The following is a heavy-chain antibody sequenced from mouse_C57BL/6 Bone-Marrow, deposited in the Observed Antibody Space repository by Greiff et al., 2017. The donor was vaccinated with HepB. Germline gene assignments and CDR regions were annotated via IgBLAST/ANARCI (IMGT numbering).Heavy chain of an antibody. CDR1: GYTFTSYW. D-gene: IGHD1-1*01. CDR2: IHPNSGST. Sequence: QVQLQQSGAELVKPGASVKLSCKASGYTFTSYWMHWVKQRPGQGLEWIGMIHPNSGSTNYNEKFKSKATLTVDKSSSTAYMQLSSLTSEDSAVYYCARGGLLRGYFDVWGTGTTVTVSS. J-gene: IGHJ1*03. CDR3: ARGGLLRGYFDV. V-gene: IGHV1-64*01.